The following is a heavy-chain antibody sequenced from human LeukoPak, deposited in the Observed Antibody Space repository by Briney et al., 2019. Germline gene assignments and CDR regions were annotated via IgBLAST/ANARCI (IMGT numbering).Heavy chain of an antibody. CDR2: INNGGSAI. CDR1: GFTFSDCY. J-gene: IGHJ3*02. Sequence: GGSLRLSCAASGFTFSDCYMSWIRQAPGKGLEWVSYINNGGSAIYYADSVKGRFTISRDNAKNSLYLQMNSLRAEDTAVYYCASGVVVHDAFDIWGQGTKVTVSS. CDR3: ASGVVVHDAFDI. D-gene: IGHD3-22*01. V-gene: IGHV3-11*01.